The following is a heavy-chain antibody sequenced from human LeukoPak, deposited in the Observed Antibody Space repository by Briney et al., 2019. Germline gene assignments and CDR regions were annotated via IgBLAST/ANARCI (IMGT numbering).Heavy chain of an antibody. CDR2: IYHSGST. CDR1: GGSISSSNW. Sequence: SGTLSLTCAVSGGSISSSNWWSWVRQPPGKGLEWIGEIYHSGSTNYNPSLKSRVTISVDKSKNQFSLKLSSVTAADTAVYYCARGVSAYDSSGYLYYFDYWGQGTLVTVSS. V-gene: IGHV4-4*02. D-gene: IGHD3-22*01. CDR3: ARGVSAYDSSGYLYYFDY. J-gene: IGHJ4*02.